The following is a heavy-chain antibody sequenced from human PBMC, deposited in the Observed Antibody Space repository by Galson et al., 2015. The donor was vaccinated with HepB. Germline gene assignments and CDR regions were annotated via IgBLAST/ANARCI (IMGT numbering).Heavy chain of an antibody. J-gene: IGHJ6*03. CDR3: AKDSPFWSGSNFYYYLDL. D-gene: IGHD3-3*01. Sequence: SLRLSCAASAFTFGVYGMHWVRQAPGKGLEWVALISDDGSNKYYTDSVKGRFTISRDNSKNTLYLQINSLRAEDTAVYYCAKDSPFWSGSNFYYYLDLWGKGTTVTVSS. V-gene: IGHV3-30*18. CDR2: ISDDGSNK. CDR1: AFTFGVYG.